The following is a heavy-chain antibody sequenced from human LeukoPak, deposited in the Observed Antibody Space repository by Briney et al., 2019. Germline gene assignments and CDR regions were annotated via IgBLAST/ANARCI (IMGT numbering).Heavy chain of an antibody. CDR1: GGSISSYY. Sequence: SGTLSLTCTVSGGSISSYYWSWIRQPPGKGLEWIGYIYYSGSTNYNPSLKSRVAISVDTSKNQFSLKLSSVTAADTAVYYCAIVVDTAMALDYWGQGTLVTVSS. D-gene: IGHD5-18*01. V-gene: IGHV4-59*12. CDR2: IYYSGST. J-gene: IGHJ4*02. CDR3: AIVVDTAMALDY.